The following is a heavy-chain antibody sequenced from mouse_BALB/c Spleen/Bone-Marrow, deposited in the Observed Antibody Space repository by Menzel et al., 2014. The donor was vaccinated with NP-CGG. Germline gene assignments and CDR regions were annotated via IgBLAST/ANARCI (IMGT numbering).Heavy chain of an antibody. Sequence: VQLQQSGPELVKPGASVKMSCKASGYTFTTYVMHWVKQKPGQGLEWIGYINPYNDGTKYNEKFKVMATLTSDRSSSTAYMELSSLTSEDSAVYYCAKGGNYRCDFDYWGQGTTLTVSS. D-gene: IGHD2-14*01. CDR3: AKGGNYRCDFDY. CDR2: INPYNDGT. CDR1: GYTFTTYV. V-gene: IGHV1-14*01. J-gene: IGHJ2*01.